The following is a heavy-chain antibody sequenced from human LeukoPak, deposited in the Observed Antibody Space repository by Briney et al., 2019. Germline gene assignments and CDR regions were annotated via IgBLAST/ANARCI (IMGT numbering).Heavy chain of an antibody. D-gene: IGHD6-19*01. J-gene: IGHJ4*02. CDR1: GGSISSYY. CDR3: ARREAVAGTVDY. CDR2: IYYSGST. Sequence: SETLSLTCTVSGGSISSYYWSWIRQPPGKGLERIGYIYYSGSTNYNPSLKSRVTISVDTSKNQFSLKLSSVTAADTAVYYCARREAVAGTVDYWGQGTLVTVSS. V-gene: IGHV4-59*01.